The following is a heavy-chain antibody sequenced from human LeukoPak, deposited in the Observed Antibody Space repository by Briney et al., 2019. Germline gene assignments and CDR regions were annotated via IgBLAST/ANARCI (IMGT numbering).Heavy chain of an antibody. Sequence: GASVKVSCKASGYTFTNYDINWVRQATGQGLEWLGWMNPNSGNTGYAQKFQGRVTMTRNTSISTAYMELSSLRSEDTAVYYCARGLGYCSSTSCHDHWGQGTLVTVSS. V-gene: IGHV1-8*01. CDR2: MNPNSGNT. CDR3: ARGLGYCSSTSCHDH. J-gene: IGHJ4*02. CDR1: GYTFTNYD. D-gene: IGHD2-2*01.